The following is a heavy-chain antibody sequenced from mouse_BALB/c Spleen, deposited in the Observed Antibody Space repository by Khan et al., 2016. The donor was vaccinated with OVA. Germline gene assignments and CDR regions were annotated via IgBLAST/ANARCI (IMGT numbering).Heavy chain of an antibody. CDR1: GYTFTTYW. CDR3: TRDRIDY. J-gene: IGHJ2*01. Sequence: QVQLQQPGAELAKPGASVKMSCKASGYTFTTYWMHSVKQRPGQGLEWIGYINPTSGYTDYNDKFKDRATLSADKSSSTAYMQLNSLTSEDSAVYYCTRDRIDYWGQGTTLTVSS. CDR2: INPTSGYT. V-gene: IGHV1-7*01.